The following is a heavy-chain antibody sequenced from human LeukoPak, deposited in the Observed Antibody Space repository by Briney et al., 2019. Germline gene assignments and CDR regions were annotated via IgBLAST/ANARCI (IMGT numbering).Heavy chain of an antibody. D-gene: IGHD6-19*01. CDR3: ARDNPLYSSGWSLFGAFDI. V-gene: IGHV3-48*03. Sequence: GGSLRLSCAASGFTFSSYEMNWVRQAPGKGLEWVSYISSSGSTIYYADSVKGQFTISRDNAKNSLYLQMNSLRAEDTAVYYCARDNPLYSSGWSLFGAFDIWGQGTMVTVSS. J-gene: IGHJ3*02. CDR1: GFTFSSYE. CDR2: ISSSGSTI.